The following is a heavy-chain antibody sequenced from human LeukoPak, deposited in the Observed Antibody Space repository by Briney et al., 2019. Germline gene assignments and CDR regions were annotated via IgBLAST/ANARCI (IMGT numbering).Heavy chain of an antibody. J-gene: IGHJ6*02. CDR1: GFTFSDYG. V-gene: IGHV3-11*05. Sequence: GGSLRLSCPASGFTFSDYGMSWIRQAPGKGLEWVSYISSSSSYTNYADSVKGRFTISRDNAKNSLYLQMNSLRAEDTAVYYCARDSVDDYYGSGSPSGYYYGIDVWGQGTTVTVSS. CDR3: ARDSVDDYYGSGSPSGYYYGIDV. CDR2: ISSSSSYT. D-gene: IGHD3-10*01.